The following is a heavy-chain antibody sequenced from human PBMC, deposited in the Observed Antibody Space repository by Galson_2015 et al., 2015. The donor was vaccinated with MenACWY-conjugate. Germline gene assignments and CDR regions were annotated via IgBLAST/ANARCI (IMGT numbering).Heavy chain of an antibody. D-gene: IGHD2-21*01. CDR3: ARGIVPYYYDS. Sequence: SVKVSCKASGGNFSNYAFNNYAFTWVRQAPGQGLEWMGWIIPLFDTLDHAQKFQGRVSITADDFTDTVYMELTGLASDDTALYYCARGIVPYYYDSWGQGTLVIVSS. J-gene: IGHJ4*02. V-gene: IGHV1-69*13. CDR2: IIPLFDTL. CDR1: GGNFSNYA.